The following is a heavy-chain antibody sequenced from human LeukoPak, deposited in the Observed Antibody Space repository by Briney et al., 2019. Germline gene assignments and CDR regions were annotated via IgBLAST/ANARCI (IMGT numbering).Heavy chain of an antibody. J-gene: IGHJ6*02. CDR1: GFXFSNYW. CDR3: ARVGYCSSGICYGMDV. V-gene: IGHV3-74*01. Sequence: GGSLRLSCAASGFXFSNYWIHWVRQAPGKGLVWVSRINTDLSSTSYADSVKGRFTISRDNAKNTVYLQMNSLRVEDTAVYYCARVGYCSSGICYGMDVWGPGTTVSVSS. CDR2: INTDLSST. D-gene: IGHD2-2*01.